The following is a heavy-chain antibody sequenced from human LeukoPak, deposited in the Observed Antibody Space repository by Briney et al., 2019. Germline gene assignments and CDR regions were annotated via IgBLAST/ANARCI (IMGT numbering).Heavy chain of an antibody. D-gene: IGHD2-15*01. Sequence: PGGSLRLSCAASGFTFSNSWLHWVRQAPGKGLVWVSRIHGDGFTTSFADSVKGRFTISRNNAKNTLYLQLNSLRADDTAVYFCVRIADDGFDVWGQGTMVTVSS. CDR2: IHGDGFTT. J-gene: IGHJ3*01. V-gene: IGHV3-74*01. CDR3: VRIADDGFDV. CDR1: GFTFSNSW.